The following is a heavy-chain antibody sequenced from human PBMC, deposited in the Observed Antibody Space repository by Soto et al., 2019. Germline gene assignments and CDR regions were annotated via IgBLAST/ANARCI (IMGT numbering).Heavy chain of an antibody. V-gene: IGHV3-23*01. Sequence: GGSLSLSCVASGFTYSTYWMAWVRQVPGKGLEWVSAISGSGGSTYYADSVKGRFTISRDNSKNTLYLQMNSLRAEDTAVYYCAKDYPVAAHIWGQGTLVTVSS. CDR3: AKDYPVAAHI. J-gene: IGHJ4*02. D-gene: IGHD6-19*01. CDR2: ISGSGGST. CDR1: GFTYSTYW.